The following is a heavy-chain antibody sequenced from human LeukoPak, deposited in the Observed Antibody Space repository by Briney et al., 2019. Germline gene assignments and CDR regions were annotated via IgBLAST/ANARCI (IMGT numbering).Heavy chain of an antibody. Sequence: ASVKVSCKASGYTFTSYYMHWVRQAPGQGLEWMGIINPSGGSTSYAQKFQGRVTMTRDTSTSTVYMELSSLRSEDTAVYYCASEKESYYDSSGYYNWGQGTLVTVSS. V-gene: IGHV1-46*01. D-gene: IGHD3-22*01. CDR3: ASEKESYYDSSGYYN. CDR1: GYTFTSYY. CDR2: INPSGGST. J-gene: IGHJ4*02.